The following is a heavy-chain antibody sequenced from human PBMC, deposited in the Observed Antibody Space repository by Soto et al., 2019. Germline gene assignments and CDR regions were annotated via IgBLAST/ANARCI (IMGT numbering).Heavy chain of an antibody. CDR2: ISAAGRSA. CDR3: AKDGHWLDVLLDS. Sequence: EVQLLESGGGLVQPGGSLRLSCTVSGFTFSNSAMTWVRQAPGKGLEWVSIISAAGRSAYHADSVKGRFTISRDNSKNTLYLRMTSLRAEDTAVYYCAKDGHWLDVLLDSWGQGTLVTVSS. J-gene: IGHJ4*02. V-gene: IGHV3-23*01. CDR1: GFTFSNSA. D-gene: IGHD6-19*01.